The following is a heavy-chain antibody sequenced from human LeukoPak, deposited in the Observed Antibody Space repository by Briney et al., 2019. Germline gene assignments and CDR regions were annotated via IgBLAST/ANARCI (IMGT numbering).Heavy chain of an antibody. D-gene: IGHD6-13*01. CDR1: GYTFTGYY. J-gene: IGHJ5*02. CDR3: ARDHTSSSWYNWFDP. Sequence: ASVTVSCKASGYTFTGYYMQWVRQAPGQGLEWMGWINPNSGGTNYAQKFQGRVTMTRDTSISTAYMELSRLRSDDTAVYYCARDHTSSSWYNWFDPWGQGTLVTVSS. V-gene: IGHV1-2*02. CDR2: INPNSGGT.